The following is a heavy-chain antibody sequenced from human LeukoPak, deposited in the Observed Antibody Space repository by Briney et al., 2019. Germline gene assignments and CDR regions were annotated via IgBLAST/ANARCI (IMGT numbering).Heavy chain of an antibody. CDR3: ARGRMVRAVTYFDY. D-gene: IGHD3-10*01. Sequence: GGSLRLSCAASGFMFSTYWMSWVRQAPGKGLEWVANIKQDGSEKYYVDSVKGRFTISRDNAKSSLFLQMDSLRAEDTAMYYCARGRMVRAVTYFDYWGQGTLVTVSA. CDR1: GFMFSTYW. CDR2: IKQDGSEK. J-gene: IGHJ4*02. V-gene: IGHV3-7*01.